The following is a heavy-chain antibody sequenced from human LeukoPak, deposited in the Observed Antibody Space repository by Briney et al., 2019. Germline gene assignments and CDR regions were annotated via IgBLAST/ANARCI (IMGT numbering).Heavy chain of an antibody. J-gene: IGHJ5*02. CDR2: FDPEDGET. CDR3: ATARTSSGFNNWFDP. D-gene: IGHD3-22*01. V-gene: IGHV1-24*01. Sequence: ASVKVSCKVSGYTLTELSMHWVRQAPGKGLEWLGGFDPEDGETIYAQKFQGRVTMTEDTSTDTAYMELSSLRSEDTAVYYCATARTSSGFNNWFDPWGQGALVTVSS. CDR1: GYTLTELS.